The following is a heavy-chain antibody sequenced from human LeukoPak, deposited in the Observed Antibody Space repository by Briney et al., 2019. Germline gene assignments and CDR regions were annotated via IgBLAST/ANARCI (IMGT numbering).Heavy chain of an antibody. CDR3: ARQGRIVVVTTTHDAFDI. Sequence: GESLKISCKGSGYSFTSYWIGWVRQMPGKGLEWMGIIYPGDSDARYSPPLQGQVTISVDKSISTAYLQWSSLKASDTAMYYCARQGRIVVVTTTHDAFDIWGQGTMVTVSS. V-gene: IGHV5-51*01. D-gene: IGHD2-21*02. CDR2: IYPGDSDA. CDR1: GYSFTSYW. J-gene: IGHJ3*02.